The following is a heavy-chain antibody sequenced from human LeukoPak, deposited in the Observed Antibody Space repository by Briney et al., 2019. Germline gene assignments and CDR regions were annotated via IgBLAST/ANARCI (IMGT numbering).Heavy chain of an antibody. CDR2: ISSSSSYI. CDR3: ARAKEYSSSLYYFDY. CDR1: GFTFSSYS. V-gene: IGHV3-21*01. D-gene: IGHD6-6*01. Sequence: PGGSLRLSCAASGFTFSSYSMNWVRQAPGKGLEWVSSISSSSSYIYYADSVKGRFTISRDNAKNSLYLQMSSLRAEDTAVYYCARAKEYSSSLYYFDYWGQGTLVTVSS. J-gene: IGHJ4*02.